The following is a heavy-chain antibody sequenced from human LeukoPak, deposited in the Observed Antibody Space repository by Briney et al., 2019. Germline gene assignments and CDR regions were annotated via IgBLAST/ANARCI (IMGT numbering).Heavy chain of an antibody. D-gene: IGHD3-22*01. CDR3: ARDGGGYDSSGYYYYFDY. Sequence: PGGSLRLSCAASGFTFSSYSLNWVRQAPGKGLEWVSSISSSSSYIYYADSVKGRFTISRDNAKNSLYLQMNSPRAEDTAVYYCARDGGGYDSSGYYYYFDYWGQGTLVTVSS. V-gene: IGHV3-21*01. CDR2: ISSSSSYI. J-gene: IGHJ4*02. CDR1: GFTFSSYS.